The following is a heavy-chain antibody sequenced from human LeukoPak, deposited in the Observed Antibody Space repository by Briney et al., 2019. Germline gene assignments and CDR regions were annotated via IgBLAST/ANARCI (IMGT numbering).Heavy chain of an antibody. CDR3: AELGITMIGGV. Sequence: GGSLRLSCAASGFTFSSYEMNWVRQAPGKGLEWVSDINSRGISTYYADSVKGRFTISRDNSKNSLYLQMNSLRAEDTAVYYCAELGITMIGGVWGKGTTVTISS. CDR2: INSRGIST. D-gene: IGHD3-10*02. V-gene: IGHV3-48*03. J-gene: IGHJ6*04. CDR1: GFTFSSYE.